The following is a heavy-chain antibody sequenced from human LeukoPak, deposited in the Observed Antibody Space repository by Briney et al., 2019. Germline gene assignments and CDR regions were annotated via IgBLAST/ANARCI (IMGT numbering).Heavy chain of an antibody. CDR3: AKDIKSVYDFWSGRHRPDYQYYYGMDV. CDR1: GFMFDDYA. D-gene: IGHD3-3*01. CDR2: ISWNSGSI. Sequence: GGSLRLSCAASGFMFDDYAMHWARQAPGKGLEWVSGISWNSGSIGYADSAKGRFTISRDNAKNSLYLQMNSLRAEDTALYYCAKDIKSVYDFWSGRHRPDYQYYYGMDVWGQGTTVTVSS. J-gene: IGHJ6*02. V-gene: IGHV3-9*01.